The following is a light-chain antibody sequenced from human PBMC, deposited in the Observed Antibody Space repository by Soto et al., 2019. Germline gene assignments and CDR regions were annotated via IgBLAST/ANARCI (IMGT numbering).Light chain of an antibody. CDR2: LNSDGSH. CDR3: QTWGTGIEV. J-gene: IGLJ2*01. V-gene: IGLV4-69*01. Sequence: QAVVTQSPSASASLGASVKLTCTLSSGHSNYAIAWHQQQSQKGPRYLMKLNSDGSHSKGDGIPDRFSGSSSGAERHLTISSLQSEDEADYYCQTWGTGIEVFGGGTKLTVL. CDR1: SGHSNYA.